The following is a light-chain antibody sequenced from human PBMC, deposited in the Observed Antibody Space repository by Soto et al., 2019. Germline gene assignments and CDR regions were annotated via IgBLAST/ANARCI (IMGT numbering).Light chain of an antibody. CDR1: SSDVGGYNY. V-gene: IGLV2-14*03. Sequence: QSALTQPASVSGSPGQSITISCTGTSSDVGGYNYVSWYQQHPVKAPKLLIYDVSDRPSGVPIRFSGSKSGNTASLTISGLQAEDEADYYCGSYTTSSTLVFGTGTKVTVL. CDR2: DVS. J-gene: IGLJ1*01. CDR3: GSYTTSSTLV.